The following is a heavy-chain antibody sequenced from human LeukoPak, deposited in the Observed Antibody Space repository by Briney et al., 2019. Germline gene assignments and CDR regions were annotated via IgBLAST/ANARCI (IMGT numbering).Heavy chain of an antibody. V-gene: IGHV3-23*01. CDR1: GFFFSNYD. CDR2: LSSSGGST. D-gene: IGHD5-12*01. Sequence: GGSLRLSCAASGFFFSNYDMNWVRQAPGKGLEWVSGLSSSGGSTFYADSVKGRFTISRDNSKNTVYLQMNSLRGEDTAIYYCAKDRGVGSGYDYFDYWGQGTPVTVSS. J-gene: IGHJ4*02. CDR3: AKDRGVGSGYDYFDY.